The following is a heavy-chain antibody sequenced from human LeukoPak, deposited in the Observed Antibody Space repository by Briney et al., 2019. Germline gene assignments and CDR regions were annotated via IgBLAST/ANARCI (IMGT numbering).Heavy chain of an antibody. CDR3: AREGGPVDTAMVDWFDP. D-gene: IGHD5-18*01. CDR2: ISYDGSNK. CDR1: GFTFSSYA. V-gene: IGHV3-30-3*01. J-gene: IGHJ5*02. Sequence: GGSLRLSCAASGFTFSSYAMHWVRQAPGKGLEWVAVISYDGSNKYYADSVKGRFTISRDNSKNTLYLQMNSQRAEDTAVYYCAREGGPVDTAMVDWFDPWGQGTLVTVSS.